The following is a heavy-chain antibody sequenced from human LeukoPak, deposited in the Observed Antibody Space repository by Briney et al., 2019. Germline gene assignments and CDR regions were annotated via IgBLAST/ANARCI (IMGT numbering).Heavy chain of an antibody. D-gene: IGHD3-10*01. CDR2: ISSSSSYT. Sequence: GGSLRLSCAASGFTFSDYYMSWIRQAPGKGLEWVSYISSSSSYTNYADSVKGRFTISRDNAKNSLYLQMNSLRAEDTAVYYCARLRWPRGGRSSFDYWGQGALVTVSS. CDR1: GFTFSDYY. CDR3: ARLRWPRGGRSSFDY. J-gene: IGHJ4*02. V-gene: IGHV3-11*03.